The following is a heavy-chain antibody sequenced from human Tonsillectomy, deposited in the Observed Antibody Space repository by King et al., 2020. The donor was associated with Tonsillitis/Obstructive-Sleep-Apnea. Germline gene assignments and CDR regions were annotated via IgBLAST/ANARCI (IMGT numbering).Heavy chain of an antibody. CDR3: ARDTLVRGATCPDY. CDR1: GFTFSSYG. D-gene: IGHD1-26*01. CDR2: IWYDGSNK. J-gene: IGHJ4*02. V-gene: IGHV3-33*01. Sequence: VQLVESGGGVVQPGRSLRLSCAASGFTFSSYGMHWVRQAPGKGLEWVAVIWYDGSNKYYADSVKGRFTISRDNSKNTLYLQMNSRRAEDTAVYYCARDTLVRGATCPDYWGQGTLVTVSS.